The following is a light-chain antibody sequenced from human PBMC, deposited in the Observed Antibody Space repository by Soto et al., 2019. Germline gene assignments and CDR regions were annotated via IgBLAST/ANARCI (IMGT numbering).Light chain of an antibody. CDR2: AAP. V-gene: IGKV1-39*01. CDR3: HQSYNTPLT. J-gene: IGKJ4*01. CDR1: QSISNY. Sequence: DIQMTQSPSSLSASVGDRVTITCRASQSISNYLNWYQQKPGKAPKLLIYAAPSLQSGVPSRFSGSGSGTDFTLTISSLQPEDFATYYCHQSYNTPLTFGGGTKVEIK.